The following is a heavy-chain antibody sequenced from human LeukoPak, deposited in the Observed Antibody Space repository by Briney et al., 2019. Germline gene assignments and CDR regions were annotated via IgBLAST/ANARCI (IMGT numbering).Heavy chain of an antibody. CDR2: INPSGGST. J-gene: IGHJ4*01. Sequence: GASVKVSCKASGYTFTSYYMHWGRQAPGQGLEWMGIINPSGGSTSYAQTFQGRVTITRDTSTSTVYMELSSLRSEDTAVYYCARDGREVGYSSGCYLETDYWGQGTPVTVSS. CDR3: ARDGREVGYSSGCYLETDY. D-gene: IGHD6-19*01. V-gene: IGHV1-46*03. CDR1: GYTFTSYY.